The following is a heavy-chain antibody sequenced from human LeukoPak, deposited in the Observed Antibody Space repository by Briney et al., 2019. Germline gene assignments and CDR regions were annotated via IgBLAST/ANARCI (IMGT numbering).Heavy chain of an antibody. CDR2: IIPIFGTA. V-gene: IGHV1-69*13. D-gene: IGHD6-19*01. J-gene: IGHJ4*02. Sequence: SVKVSCKASGGTFSSYAISWVRQAPGQGLVWMGGIIPIFGTANYAQKFQGRVTITADESTSTAYMELSSLRSEDTAVYYCASSPVIAVAEVRSEFDYWGQGTLVTVSS. CDR3: ASSPVIAVAEVRSEFDY. CDR1: GGTFSSYA.